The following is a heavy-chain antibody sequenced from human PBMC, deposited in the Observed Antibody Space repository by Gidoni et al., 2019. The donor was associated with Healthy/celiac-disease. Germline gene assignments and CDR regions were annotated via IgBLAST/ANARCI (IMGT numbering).Heavy chain of an antibody. CDR2: FNHSGST. CDR1: GGSFSAYY. J-gene: IGHJ6*02. D-gene: IGHD3-16*02. Sequence: QVQLQQWGAGLLKPSETLSLTCGVYGGSFSAYYWNWIRQPPGEGLEWIGDFNHSGSTNYNPSLKSRVTISVDTSKNHFSLKLSSVTAADTAVYYCARGPSLYYYYYGMDVWGQGTTVTVSS. V-gene: IGHV4-34*01. CDR3: ARGPSLYYYYYGMDV.